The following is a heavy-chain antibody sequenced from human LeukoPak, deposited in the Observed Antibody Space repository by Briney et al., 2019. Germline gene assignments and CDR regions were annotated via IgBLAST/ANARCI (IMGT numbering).Heavy chain of an antibody. CDR2: INPNSGGT. Sequence: ASVKVSCKASGYTFTTYPMNWVRQAPGQGLEWMGWINPNSGGTNYAQKFQGRVTMTRDTSISTAYMELSRLRSDDTAVYYCARDRSYDFWSGYTPGHAFDIWGQGTMVTVSS. CDR1: GYTFTTYP. J-gene: IGHJ3*02. CDR3: ARDRSYDFWSGYTPGHAFDI. D-gene: IGHD3-3*01. V-gene: IGHV1-2*02.